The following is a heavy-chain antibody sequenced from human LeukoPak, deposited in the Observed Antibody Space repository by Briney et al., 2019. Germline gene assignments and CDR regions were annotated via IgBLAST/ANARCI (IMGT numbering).Heavy chain of an antibody. Sequence: PGGSLRLSCAASGFTFSSYWMHWVRQAPGKGLVWVSRIKTDGSATMYADSVKGRFTISRDNAKNTLYLQMNSLRAEDTAVYYCAKTYYDFWRAFDIWGQGTMVTVSS. CDR3: AKTYYDFWRAFDI. D-gene: IGHD3-3*01. V-gene: IGHV3-74*03. CDR1: GFTFSSYW. CDR2: IKTDGSAT. J-gene: IGHJ3*02.